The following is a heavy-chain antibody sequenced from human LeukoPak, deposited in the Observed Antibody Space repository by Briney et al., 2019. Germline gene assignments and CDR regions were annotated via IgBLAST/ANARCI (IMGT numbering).Heavy chain of an antibody. CDR2: ISYDGSNK. V-gene: IGHV3-30-3*01. Sequence: GGSLRLSCAASGFTFNSYPMSWVRQAPGKGLEWVAVISYDGSNKYYADSVKGRFTISRDNSKNTLYLQMNSLRAEDTAVYYCARAVGLRYFDWLNFDYWGQGTLVTVSS. D-gene: IGHD3-9*01. J-gene: IGHJ4*02. CDR1: GFTFNSYP. CDR3: ARAVGLRYFDWLNFDY.